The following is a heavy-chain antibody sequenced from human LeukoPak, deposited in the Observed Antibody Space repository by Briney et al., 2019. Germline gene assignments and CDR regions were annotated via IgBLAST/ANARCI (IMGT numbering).Heavy chain of an antibody. CDR2: IYTSGST. J-gene: IGHJ3*02. Sequence: PSETLSLTCTVSGGSISSYYWSWIRQPAGKGLEWIGRIYTSGSTNYNPSLKSRVTMSVDTSKNQFSLKLSSVTAADTAVYYCARDWKGIAVAGTVRAFDIWGQGTMVIVSS. CDR1: GGSISSYY. D-gene: IGHD6-19*01. V-gene: IGHV4-4*07. CDR3: ARDWKGIAVAGTVRAFDI.